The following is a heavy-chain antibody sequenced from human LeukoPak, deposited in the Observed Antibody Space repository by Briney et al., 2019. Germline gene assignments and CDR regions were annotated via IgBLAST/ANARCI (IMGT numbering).Heavy chain of an antibody. CDR3: AKDLRTYSSSLFDY. Sequence: GGSLRLSCAASGFTFSSYAMHWVRQAPGKGLEGVAVISYDGSNRYYADSVKGRFTISRDNSKNTLYLQMNSLRAEDTAAYYCAKDLRTYSSSLFDYWGQGTLVTVSS. CDR2: ISYDGSNR. V-gene: IGHV3-30*04. CDR1: GFTFSSYA. D-gene: IGHD6-6*01. J-gene: IGHJ4*02.